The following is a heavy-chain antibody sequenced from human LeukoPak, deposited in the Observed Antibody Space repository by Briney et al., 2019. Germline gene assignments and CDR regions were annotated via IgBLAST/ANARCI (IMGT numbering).Heavy chain of an antibody. CDR3: AKSPHENIVVVTAMGFDY. V-gene: IGHV3-23*01. D-gene: IGHD2-21*02. Sequence: GGSLRLSCAASGFTISSYAISWVRHAPGKGLEWVSSISGSGGSTYYADSVKGRFTISRDNSTNTLYLQMNSLRAEDTAVYYCAKSPHENIVVVTAMGFDYWGQGTLVTVSS. CDR2: ISGSGGST. J-gene: IGHJ4*02. CDR1: GFTISSYA.